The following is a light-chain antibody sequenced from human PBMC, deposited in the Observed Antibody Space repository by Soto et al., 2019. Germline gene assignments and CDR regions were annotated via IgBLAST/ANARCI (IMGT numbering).Light chain of an antibody. Sequence: DIQMTQSPSSLSASVGDSFTITCRASQDISNNLGWFQQKPGKAPKRLIYAASSLQSGVPSRFSGSGSGTEFTLTISSLQPEDFATYYCLQHTYLWTFGQGTKVDIK. V-gene: IGKV1-17*01. CDR3: LQHTYLWT. CDR2: AAS. CDR1: QDISNN. J-gene: IGKJ1*01.